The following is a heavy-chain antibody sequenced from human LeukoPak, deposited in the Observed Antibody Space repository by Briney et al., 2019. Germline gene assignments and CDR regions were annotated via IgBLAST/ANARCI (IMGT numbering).Heavy chain of an antibody. Sequence: GGSLRLSCAASGFTFSSYAMHWVRQAPGKGLEYVSAISSNGGSTYYANSVKGRFTISRDNSKNTLYLQMGSLRAEDMAVYYCARVNGGSYGVDYYMDVWGKGTTVTVSS. D-gene: IGHD1-26*01. J-gene: IGHJ6*03. CDR3: ARVNGGSYGVDYYMDV. CDR2: ISSNGGST. CDR1: GFTFSSYA. V-gene: IGHV3-64*01.